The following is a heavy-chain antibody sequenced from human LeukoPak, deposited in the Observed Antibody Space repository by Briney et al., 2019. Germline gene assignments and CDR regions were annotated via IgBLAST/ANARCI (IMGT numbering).Heavy chain of an antibody. CDR1: GVSFSSYG. D-gene: IGHD2-21*02. J-gene: IGHJ4*02. Sequence: GGSLRLSCAASGVSFSSYGMQWVRQAPGKGLQWVAVVSYDGSNIDYADSVKGRFTISRDNSKNTLYLQMNSLRAEDTAVYYCAQGFTAIIYWAQGTLVTVSS. V-gene: IGHV3-30*03. CDR3: AQGFTAIIY. CDR2: VSYDGSNI.